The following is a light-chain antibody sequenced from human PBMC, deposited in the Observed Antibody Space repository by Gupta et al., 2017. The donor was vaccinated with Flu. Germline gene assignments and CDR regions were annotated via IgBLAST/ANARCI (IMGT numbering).Light chain of an antibody. J-gene: IGLJ1*01. V-gene: IGLV1-40*01. Sequence: QSVLPQPPSVSWAPGQSITISCIWGIPNIGAHFDVHWYQQLPGAAPKLLISGDTNRAAGVPDRFSGSKSGSSATLAITGLQAEDEADYYCQAYDTSLGGSEVFGTGTRVTVL. CDR3: QAYDTSLGGSEV. CDR2: GDT. CDR1: IPNIGAHFD.